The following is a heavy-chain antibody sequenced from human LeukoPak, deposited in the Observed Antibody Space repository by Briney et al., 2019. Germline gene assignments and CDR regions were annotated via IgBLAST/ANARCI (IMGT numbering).Heavy chain of an antibody. V-gene: IGHV4-38-2*02. CDR1: GYSISRGYY. CDR2: IYPKGTP. Sequence: PSETLSLTCTVSGYSISRGYYWGWIRQPPGKELEWIGIIYPKGTPNYNPSLKSRATISVDTSKNQSSQKLSSVTAADTAVYYCARASAPVFYCDYCGQGTLVTVSS. J-gene: IGHJ4*02. CDR3: ARASAPVFYCDY.